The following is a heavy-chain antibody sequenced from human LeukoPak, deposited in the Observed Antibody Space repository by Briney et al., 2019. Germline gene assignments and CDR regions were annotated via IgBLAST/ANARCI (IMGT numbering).Heavy chain of an antibody. D-gene: IGHD2-15*01. V-gene: IGHV3-33*01. J-gene: IGHJ4*02. CDR3: ARARGAATLDY. CDR2: IWYDGSNK. Sequence: GGSLRLSCAASGFTFSSYGMHWVRQAPGKGLECVAVIWYDGSNKYYADSVKGRFTISRDNSKNTLYLQMNSLRAEDTAVYYCARARGAATLDYWGQGTLVTVSS. CDR1: GFTFSSYG.